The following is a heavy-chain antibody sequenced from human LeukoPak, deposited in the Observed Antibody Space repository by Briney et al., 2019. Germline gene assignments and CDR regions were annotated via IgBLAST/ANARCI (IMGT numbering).Heavy chain of an antibody. D-gene: IGHD1/OR15-1a*01. CDR1: GFTFSDFA. CDR3: AKDAIPPNKVHGAFDI. V-gene: IGHV3-23*01. Sequence: GGSLRLSCAASGFTFSDFAMSWVRQAPGKGLEWVSTISGTGGDTYYADSVKGRFTISRDNSKNTLYLQMNSLRAEDTAVYYCAKDAIPPNKVHGAFDIWGQGTKVTVSS. CDR2: ISGTGGDT. J-gene: IGHJ3*02.